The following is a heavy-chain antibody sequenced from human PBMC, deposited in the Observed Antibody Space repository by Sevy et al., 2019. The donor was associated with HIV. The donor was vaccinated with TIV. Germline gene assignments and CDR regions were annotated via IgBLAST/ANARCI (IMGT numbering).Heavy chain of an antibody. D-gene: IGHD6-13*01. V-gene: IGHV3-21*01. CDR1: GFTFSSYS. CDR3: ASDQNRYSSSWYMGY. Sequence: GGSLRLSCAASGFTFSSYSMNWVRQAPGKGLEWVSSISSSSSYIYYADSVKGRFTISRDNAKNSLYLQMNSLRAEDTAVYYCASDQNRYSSSWYMGYWGQGTLVTVSS. CDR2: ISSSSSYI. J-gene: IGHJ4*02.